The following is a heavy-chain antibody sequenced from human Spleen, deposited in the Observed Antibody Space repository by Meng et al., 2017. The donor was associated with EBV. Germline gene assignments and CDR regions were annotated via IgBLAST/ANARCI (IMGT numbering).Heavy chain of an antibody. D-gene: IGHD7-27*01. CDR1: GYTFTSYA. V-gene: IGHV1-3*01. CDR3: ARVDSRTGCDY. CDR2: IDGGNGNT. J-gene: IGHJ4*02. Sequence: QVQLVQSGAEVKKPGASVKVSCKASGYTFTSYAMHWVRQAPGQRLEWMGWIDGGNGNTKYSQNIQGRVTITRDTSASTAYMELSSLRSEDTAVYYCARVDSRTGCDYWGQGTLVTVSS.